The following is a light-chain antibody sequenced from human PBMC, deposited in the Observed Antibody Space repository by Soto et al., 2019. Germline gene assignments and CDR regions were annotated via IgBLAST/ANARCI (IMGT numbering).Light chain of an antibody. Sequence: EVVLTQTPVTLSLSPGERATLSCRASQSVSSSYLAWYQQKPGQAPRLLIYDASSRATGIPDRFSGSGSGTDFTLTISRLEPEDFAVYYCQQYGSSPPITFGQGTRLEIK. CDR1: QSVSSSY. CDR2: DAS. V-gene: IGKV3-20*01. CDR3: QQYGSSPPIT. J-gene: IGKJ5*01.